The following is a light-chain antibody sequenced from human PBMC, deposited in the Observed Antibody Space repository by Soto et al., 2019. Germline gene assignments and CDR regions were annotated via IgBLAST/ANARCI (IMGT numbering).Light chain of an antibody. V-gene: IGKV3-20*01. J-gene: IGKJ1*01. CDR3: QQYGSSPIT. CDR1: QRVSSSY. CDR2: GAS. Sequence: DIVMTQSPDSLAVSPGERATLSCRASQRVSSSYLAWYQQKPGQAPRLLIYGASSRATGIPDRFSGSGSGTDFTLTISRLEPEDFAVYYCQQYGSSPITFGQGTKVDIK.